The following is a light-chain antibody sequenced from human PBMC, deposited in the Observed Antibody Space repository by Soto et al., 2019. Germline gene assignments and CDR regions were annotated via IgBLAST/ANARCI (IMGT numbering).Light chain of an antibody. CDR3: SSDAGNYNYV. J-gene: IGLJ1*01. V-gene: IGLV2-8*01. Sequence: QSVLTQPPSASGSPGRSVTIPCTGTSSDVGGYDHVSWYQQHPGKAPKLMIYEVTKRPAGVPDRFSGSKSGNTASLTVSGLQAEDEADYFCSSDAGNYNYVFXTGTKLTVL. CDR2: EVT. CDR1: SSDVGGYDH.